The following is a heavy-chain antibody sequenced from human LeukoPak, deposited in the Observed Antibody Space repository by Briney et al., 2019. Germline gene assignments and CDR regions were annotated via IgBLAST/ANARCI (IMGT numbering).Heavy chain of an antibody. CDR3: ARDSDYGDGFDY. D-gene: IGHD4-17*01. CDR2: IWHGGSSK. V-gene: IGHV3-33*01. Sequence: GRSLRLPCAASGFTFSTYGVHWVSQAPGKGLVWVAVIWHGGSSKYYADFVKGRFLLSGDNYVHTVYLQMNSLIAEDSAVFYCARDSDYGDGFDYWGQGTLVSVSS. J-gene: IGHJ4*02. CDR1: GFTFSTYG.